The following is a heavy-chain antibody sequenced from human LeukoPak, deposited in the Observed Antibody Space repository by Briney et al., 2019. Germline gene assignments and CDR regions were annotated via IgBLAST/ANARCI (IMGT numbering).Heavy chain of an antibody. Sequence: ASVTVSCKASGYTFTGYYMHWVRQAPGQGLEWMGWINPNSGGTNYAQKLQGRVTMTRDTSISTAYMELSRLRSDDTAVYYWARDLGGSTVYIWNYWFDPWGQETLVTASS. J-gene: IGHJ5*02. CDR1: GYTFTGYY. CDR3: ARDLGGSTVYIWNYWFDP. D-gene: IGHD1-7*01. V-gene: IGHV1-2*02. CDR2: INPNSGGT.